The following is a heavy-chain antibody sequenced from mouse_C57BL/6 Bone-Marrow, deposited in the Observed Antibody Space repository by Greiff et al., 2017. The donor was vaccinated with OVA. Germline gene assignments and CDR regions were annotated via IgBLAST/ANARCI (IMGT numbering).Heavy chain of an antibody. CDR3: ARGTGFDY. Sequence: VQLQQSGPELVKPGASVKISCKASGYSFTGYYMHWVKQSHGNILYWIGYIYPYNCVSNYNQKFKDKATLTVDKSYRPASMELSSLTSEDSGVYYCARGTGFDYWGQGTTLTVSS. D-gene: IGHD3-3*01. CDR1: GYSFTGYY. J-gene: IGHJ2*01. CDR2: IYPYNCVS. V-gene: IGHV1-31*01.